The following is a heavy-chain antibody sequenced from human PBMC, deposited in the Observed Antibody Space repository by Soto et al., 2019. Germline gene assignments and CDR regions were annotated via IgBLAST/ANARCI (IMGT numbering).Heavy chain of an antibody. V-gene: IGHV3-9*01. D-gene: IGHD3-3*02. Sequence: GGSLRLSCAASGFTFDDYAMHWVRQAPGKGLEWVSGISWNSGSIGYADSVKGRFTISRDNAKNSLYLQMNSLRAEDTALYYCAKEWVLHLRAFDIWGQGTMVTVS. CDR3: AKEWVLHLRAFDI. J-gene: IGHJ3*02. CDR2: ISWNSGSI. CDR1: GFTFDDYA.